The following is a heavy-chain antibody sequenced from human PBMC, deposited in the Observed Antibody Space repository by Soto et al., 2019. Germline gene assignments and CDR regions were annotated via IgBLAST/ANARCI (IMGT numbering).Heavy chain of an antibody. J-gene: IGHJ6*02. CDR2: IYYDGTT. D-gene: IGHD3-22*01. CDR1: SGSISSTSYY. Sequence: SETLSLTCTVSSGSISSTSYYWAWIRQPPGKGLEWIGAIYYDGTTYYTESLKSRVSISVDTSKNQFSLKVNSVTAADTAVYFCARQGRNTKIVLVKRCDADFWGQGTAVTVSS. CDR3: ARQGRNTKIVLVKRCDADF. V-gene: IGHV4-39*01.